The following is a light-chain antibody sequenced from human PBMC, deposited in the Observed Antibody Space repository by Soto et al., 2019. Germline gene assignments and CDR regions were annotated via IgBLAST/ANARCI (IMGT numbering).Light chain of an antibody. CDR1: QSVSSN. CDR2: GAS. V-gene: IGKV3-15*01. CDR3: QQYNNWPPFT. Sequence: EIVMTQSPATLAVYPGERATLSCRASQSVSSNLAWYQQKPDQAPRLLXYGASTRATGIPARFSGSGSGTELTLTISSLQSEDFAVYYCQQYNNWPPFTFGQGTRLEIK. J-gene: IGKJ5*01.